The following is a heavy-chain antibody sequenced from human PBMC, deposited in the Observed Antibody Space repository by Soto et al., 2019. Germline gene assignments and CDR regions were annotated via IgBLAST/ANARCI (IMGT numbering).Heavy chain of an antibody. CDR1: GGSISSGDYY. CDR3: ARAGGFNWFDP. Sequence: PSETLSLTCTVSGGSISSGDYYWSWIRQHPGKGLEWIGYIYYSGSTYYNPSLKSRVTISVDTSKNQFSLKLSSVTAADTAVYYCARAGGFNWFDPWGQGTQVTVSS. CDR2: IYYSGST. J-gene: IGHJ5*02. D-gene: IGHD3-10*01. V-gene: IGHV4-31*03.